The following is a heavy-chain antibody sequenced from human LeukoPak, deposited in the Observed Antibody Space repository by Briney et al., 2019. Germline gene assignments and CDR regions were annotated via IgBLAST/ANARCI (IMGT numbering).Heavy chain of an antibody. Sequence: ASVKVSCKASGYTFTSYGISWVRQAPGQGLEWMGWISGYNGNTKYAQKFQGRVTITTDESTSTAYMELSSLRSEDTAVYYCASDSSGYGHNWFDPWGQGTLVTVSS. D-gene: IGHD3-22*01. CDR1: GYTFTSYG. CDR2: ISGYNGNT. J-gene: IGHJ5*02. V-gene: IGHV1-18*01. CDR3: ASDSSGYGHNWFDP.